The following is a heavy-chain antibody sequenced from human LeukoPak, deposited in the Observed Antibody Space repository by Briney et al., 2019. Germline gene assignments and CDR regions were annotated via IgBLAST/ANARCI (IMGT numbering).Heavy chain of an antibody. CDR2: IRSKANSYAT. J-gene: IGHJ6*03. CDR1: GFTFSGSA. D-gene: IGHD2-15*01. V-gene: IGHV3-73*01. CDR3: TGIWPGISDAYYYYMDV. Sequence: GGSLRLSCAASGFTFSGSAMHWVRQASGKGLEWVGRIRSKANSYATAYAASVKGRFTISRDDSKNTAYLQMNSLKTEDTAVYYCTGIWPGISDAYYYYMDVWGKGTTVTVSS.